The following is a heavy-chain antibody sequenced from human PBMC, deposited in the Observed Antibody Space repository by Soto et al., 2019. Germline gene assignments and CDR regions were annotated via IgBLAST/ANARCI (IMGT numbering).Heavy chain of an antibody. CDR1: GFTVTNKY. J-gene: IGHJ2*01. Sequence: EVQLVESGGGLIQPGGSLRLSCAASGFTVTNKYMTWVRQAPGKGLEWVSVIYSGGSTSYADSVKGRFTISRDNSKDILYLQMNSLRAEDTAVYYCARLDYGDYGWYFALWGRGTLVTVSS. V-gene: IGHV3-53*01. D-gene: IGHD4-17*01. CDR3: ARLDYGDYGWYFAL. CDR2: IYSGGST.